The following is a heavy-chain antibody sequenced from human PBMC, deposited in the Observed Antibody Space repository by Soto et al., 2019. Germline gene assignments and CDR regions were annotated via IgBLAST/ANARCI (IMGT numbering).Heavy chain of an antibody. D-gene: IGHD2-8*01. Sequence: WGSLRLSCAASGFTFDRYGMHWVRQAPGKGLEWVAVIWSGIDKYYPDSVRGRFTISRDNSRNKLDLQLNSLRAEDTALYFCVSWVSGLFDYWGQGTLVTVSS. CDR1: GFTFDRYG. CDR2: IWSGIDK. CDR3: VSWVSGLFDY. V-gene: IGHV3-33*01. J-gene: IGHJ4*02.